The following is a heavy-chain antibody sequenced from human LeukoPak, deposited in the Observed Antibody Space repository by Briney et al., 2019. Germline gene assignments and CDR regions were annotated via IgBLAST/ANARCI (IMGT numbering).Heavy chain of an antibody. CDR3: ARRAGAIPGYFDY. CDR1: GGSISSSSYY. CDR2: IYYSGST. J-gene: IGHJ4*02. D-gene: IGHD1-26*01. V-gene: IGHV4-39*01. Sequence: PSETLSLSCTVSGGSISSSSYYWGWLRQPPGKGLEWIGSIYYSGSTYYNPSHKSRVTISVDTSKNQFSLKLSSVTAADTAVYYCARRAGAIPGYFDYWGQGTLVTVSS.